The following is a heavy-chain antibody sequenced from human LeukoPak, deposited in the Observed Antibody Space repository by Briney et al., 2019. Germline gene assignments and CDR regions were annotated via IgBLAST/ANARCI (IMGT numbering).Heavy chain of an antibody. V-gene: IGHV3-74*01. Sequence: PGGSLRLSCAVSGFTSSSYWMHWVRQAPGKGLVWVSRINNDGTYTVYADSVKGRFTISRDNAKNSLYLQMNSLRAEDTAVYYCARDSWTVTTSRNMDYWGQGTLVTVSS. D-gene: IGHD4-17*01. CDR1: GFTSSSYW. CDR2: INNDGTYT. J-gene: IGHJ4*02. CDR3: ARDSWTVTTSRNMDY.